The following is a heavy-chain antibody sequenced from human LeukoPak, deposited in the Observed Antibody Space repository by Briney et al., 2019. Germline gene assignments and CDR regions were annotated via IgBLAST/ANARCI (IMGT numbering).Heavy chain of an antibody. D-gene: IGHD4-23*01. CDR2: IYYSGST. V-gene: IGHV4-31*11. CDR3: ARQSGHDYGGNSEFDY. CDR1: GDSISSGGYW. Sequence: SETLSLTCAVSGDSISSGGYWWSWIRQHPGKGLEWIGYIYYSGSTYYNPSLKSRVTISVDTSKNQFSLKLSSVTAADTAVYYCARQSGHDYGGNSEFDYWGQGTLVTVSS. J-gene: IGHJ4*02.